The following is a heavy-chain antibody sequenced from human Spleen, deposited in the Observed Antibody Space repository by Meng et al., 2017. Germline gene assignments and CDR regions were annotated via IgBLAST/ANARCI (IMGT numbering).Heavy chain of an antibody. D-gene: IGHD1-26*01. CDR1: GGSISSGVYY. CDR2: IYYSGST. Sequence: GQLQESGPGLVKPPQTLSLTCIVSGGSISSGVYYWSWIRQHPGKGLEWIGYIYYSGSTYYNPSLKSRVTISVDTSKNQFSLKLSSVTAADTAVYYCARDRGSYYGGWFDPWGQGTLVTVSS. V-gene: IGHV4-31*03. J-gene: IGHJ5*02. CDR3: ARDRGSYYGGWFDP.